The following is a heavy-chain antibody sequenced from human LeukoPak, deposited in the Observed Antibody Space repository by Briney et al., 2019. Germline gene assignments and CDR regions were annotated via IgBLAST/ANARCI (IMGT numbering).Heavy chain of an antibody. D-gene: IGHD4-17*01. J-gene: IGHJ6*02. V-gene: IGHV1-2*02. CDR2: INPNSGGT. CDR1: GYTFTGYY. CDR3: ANNYGDYGPYYYYGMDV. Sequence: GPVKVSCKASGYTFTGYYMHWVRQAPGQGLEWMGWINPNSGGTNYAQKFQGRVTMTRDTSISTAYVELSRLRSDDTAVYYCANNYGDYGPYYYYGMDVWGQGTTVTVSS.